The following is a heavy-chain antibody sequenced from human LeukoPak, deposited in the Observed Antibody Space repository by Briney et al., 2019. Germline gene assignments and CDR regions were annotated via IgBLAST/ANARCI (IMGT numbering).Heavy chain of an antibody. J-gene: IGHJ4*02. V-gene: IGHV3-21*01. CDR2: ISSSSSYI. D-gene: IGHD4-23*01. Sequence: EPGGSLRFSCAASGFTFSSYSMNWVRQAPGKGLEWVSSISSSSSYIYYADSVKGRFTISRDNAKNSLYLQMNSLRAEDTAVYYCARESPGGTEEDYWGQGTLVTVSS. CDR3: ARESPGGTEEDY. CDR1: GFTFSSYS.